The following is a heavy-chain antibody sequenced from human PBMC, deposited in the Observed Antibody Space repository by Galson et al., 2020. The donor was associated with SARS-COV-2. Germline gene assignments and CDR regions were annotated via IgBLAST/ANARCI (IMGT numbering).Heavy chain of an antibody. CDR3: ARLHYGEYAPEAFDI. CDR1: GTSISSGSYS. D-gene: IGHD4-17*01. V-gene: IGHV4-30-2*01. Sequence: SEPLSLPCAVPGTSISSGSYSWNWIRQPPGKGLEWIGYISHSGGTYYNPSLKSRVTISGDRSKNQFSLRLSSVTAADTAVYYCARLHYGEYAPEAFDIWGQGTVVTVSS. J-gene: IGHJ3*02. CDR2: ISHSGGT.